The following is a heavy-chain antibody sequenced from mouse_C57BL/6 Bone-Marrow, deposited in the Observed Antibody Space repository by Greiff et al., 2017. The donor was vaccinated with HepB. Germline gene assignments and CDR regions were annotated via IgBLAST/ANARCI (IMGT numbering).Heavy chain of an antibody. CDR2: INYDGSST. V-gene: IGHV5-16*01. CDR3: ARDHYGLAY. CDR1: GFTFSDYY. D-gene: IGHD1-1*02. J-gene: IGHJ3*01. Sequence: EVQVVESEGGLVQPGSSMKLSCTASGFTFSDYYMAWVRQVPEKGLEWVANINYDGSSTYYLDSLKSRFIISRDNAKNILYLQMSSLKSEDTATYYCARDHYGLAYWGQGTLVTVSA.